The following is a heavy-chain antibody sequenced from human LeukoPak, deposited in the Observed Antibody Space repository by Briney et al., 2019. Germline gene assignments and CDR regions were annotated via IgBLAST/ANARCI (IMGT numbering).Heavy chain of an antibody. CDR2: MYYSGST. Sequence: SETLSLTRTVSGGSITSRYDYWGWIRQPPGTGLEWIGSMYYSGSTYYNPSLESRVTISVDTSKNQFSLKLTSVTAADTAVYYCARHPNYYGSGSRNWFDPWGQGTLVAVSS. CDR1: GGSITSRYDY. D-gene: IGHD3-10*01. V-gene: IGHV4-39*01. J-gene: IGHJ5*02. CDR3: ARHPNYYGSGSRNWFDP.